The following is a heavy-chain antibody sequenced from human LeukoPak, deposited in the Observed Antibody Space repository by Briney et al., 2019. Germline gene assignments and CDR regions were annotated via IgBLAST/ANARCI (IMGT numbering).Heavy chain of an antibody. Sequence: SETRSLTCTVAGGSISSSSYYWGWIRQPPGKGLEWIGSIYYSGSTYYNPSLKSRVTISVDTSKNQFSLKLSSVTAADTAVYYCAREGVNKGSGSIWAYNWFDPWGQGTLVTVSS. D-gene: IGHD6-19*01. J-gene: IGHJ5*02. CDR3: AREGVNKGSGSIWAYNWFDP. CDR1: GGSISSSSYY. CDR2: IYYSGST. V-gene: IGHV4-39*02.